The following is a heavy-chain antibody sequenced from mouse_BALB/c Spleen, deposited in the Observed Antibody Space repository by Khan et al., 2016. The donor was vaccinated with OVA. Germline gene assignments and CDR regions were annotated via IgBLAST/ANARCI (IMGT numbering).Heavy chain of an antibody. CDR2: ISYSGVT. CDR1: GYSITSGYA. D-gene: IGHD1-1*01. Sequence: EVKLLESGPGLVKPSQSLSLTCTVTGYSITSGYAWNWIRQFPGNKLEWMGYISYSGVTSYTPSLKSRISITRDTSKNQFFLQLNSVTTEDTATYYCARGNYCGYYFDYWGQGTTLTVSS. V-gene: IGHV3-2*02. J-gene: IGHJ2*01. CDR3: ARGNYCGYYFDY.